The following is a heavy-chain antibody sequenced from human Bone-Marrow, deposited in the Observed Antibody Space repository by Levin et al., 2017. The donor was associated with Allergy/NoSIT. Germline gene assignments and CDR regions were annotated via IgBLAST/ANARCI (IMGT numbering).Heavy chain of an antibody. CDR3: ARDDNSGWYFDY. J-gene: IGHJ4*02. CDR1: GVTFSTYE. D-gene: IGHD6-25*01. Sequence: GGSLRLSCVVSGVTFSTYEMNWVRQAPGKGLEWISYINHRGTTIYYADSVKGRFTISRDNAKNSLYLHMTSLRADDPAVYYCARDDNSGWYFDYWGQGILVSVSS. V-gene: IGHV3-48*03. CDR2: INHRGTTI.